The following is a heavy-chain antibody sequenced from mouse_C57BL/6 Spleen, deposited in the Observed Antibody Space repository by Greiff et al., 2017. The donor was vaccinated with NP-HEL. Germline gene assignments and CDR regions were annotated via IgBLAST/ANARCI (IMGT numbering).Heavy chain of an antibody. CDR1: GYTFTYYW. Sequence: VQLQQSGAELVRPGTSVKMSCKASGYTFTYYWIGRAKQRPGHGLEWIGDIYPGGGYTNYNEKVKGKATLTADQSSSTAYMEFSGLTSEDSAIYYGARLERTRVVFDYWGKGTTLTVSS. CDR2: IYPGGGYT. D-gene: IGHD1-1*01. J-gene: IGHJ2*01. V-gene: IGHV1-63*01. CDR3: ARLERTRVVFDY.